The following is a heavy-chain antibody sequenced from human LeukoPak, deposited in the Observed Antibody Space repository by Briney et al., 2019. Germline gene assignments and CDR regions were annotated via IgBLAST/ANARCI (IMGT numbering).Heavy chain of an antibody. Sequence: PGGSLRLSCAASGCTFSSYDMTWVRQAPGKGLEWVSSLSRSGGSAYSADSVKGRFTISRDNSKNTLYLHMNTLRAEDTAVYYCASGWYYFDFWGQGTLVTVSS. V-gene: IGHV3-23*01. J-gene: IGHJ4*02. D-gene: IGHD6-19*01. CDR3: ASGWYYFDF. CDR2: LSRSGGSA. CDR1: GCTFSSYD.